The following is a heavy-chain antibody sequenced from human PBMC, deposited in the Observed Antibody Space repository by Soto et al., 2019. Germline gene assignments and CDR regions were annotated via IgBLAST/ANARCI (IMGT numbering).Heavy chain of an antibody. CDR3: ARASLARYCSGGSCYALFDI. CDR1: GGTFGSYA. V-gene: IGHV1-69*01. Sequence: QVQLVQSGAEVKKPGSSVKVSCKASGGTFGSYAISWVRQAPGQGLEWMGGIIPIFGTANYAQKFQGRVTITADESTSTAYMELSSLRSEDTAVYYCARASLARYCSGGSCYALFDIWGQGTMVTVSS. J-gene: IGHJ3*02. CDR2: IIPIFGTA. D-gene: IGHD2-15*01.